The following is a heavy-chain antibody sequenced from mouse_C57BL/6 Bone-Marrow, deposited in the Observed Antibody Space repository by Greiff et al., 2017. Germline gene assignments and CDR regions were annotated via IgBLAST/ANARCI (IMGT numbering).Heavy chain of an antibody. CDR3: ARTTTMVRVGFAY. CDR2: IYIGNGYT. Sequence: EVQGVESGAELVRPGSSVKMSCKTSGYTFTSYGINWVKQRPGQGLEWIGYIYIGNGYTEYNEKFKGKATLTSDTSSSTAYMQLSSLTSEDSAIYFCARTTTMVRVGFAYWGQGTLVTVSA. CDR1: GYTFTSYG. V-gene: IGHV1-58*01. J-gene: IGHJ3*01. D-gene: IGHD2-2*01.